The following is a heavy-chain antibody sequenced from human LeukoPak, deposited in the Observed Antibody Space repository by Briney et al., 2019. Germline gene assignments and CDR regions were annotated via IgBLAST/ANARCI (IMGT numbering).Heavy chain of an antibody. D-gene: IGHD3-22*01. J-gene: IGHJ4*02. CDR3: AKRGVVIRVILVGFHREAYYFDS. CDR1: GGSINNYY. Sequence: PSETLSLTCSVSGGSINNYYWSWIRQPPGKGLEWIAYIYYSGTTNYNPSLKSRVTISVDTSKNQFSLMLSSVTAADTAVYFCAKRGVVIRVILVGFHREAYYFDSWGQGALVTVSS. V-gene: IGHV4-59*08. CDR2: IYYSGTT.